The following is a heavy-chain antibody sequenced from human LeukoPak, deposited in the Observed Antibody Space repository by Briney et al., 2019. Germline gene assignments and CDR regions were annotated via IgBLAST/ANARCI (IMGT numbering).Heavy chain of an antibody. D-gene: IGHD4-11*01. CDR3: AKDNDHCTSNCRAFDY. CDR2: ISYDGSSE. V-gene: IGHV3-30*18. CDR1: GFTFSSYG. Sequence: AGGSLRLSCAASGFTFSSYGMHWVRQAPGKGLEWVAVISYDGSSEYFADSVKGRFTISRDNSKNTLYLHMNRLRPEDTAVYYCAKDNDHCTSNCRAFDYWGQGTLVTVSS. J-gene: IGHJ4*02.